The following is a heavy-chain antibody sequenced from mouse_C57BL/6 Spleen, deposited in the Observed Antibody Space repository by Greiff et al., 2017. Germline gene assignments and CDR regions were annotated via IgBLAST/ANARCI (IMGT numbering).Heavy chain of an antibody. V-gene: IGHV14-2*01. CDR3: APLDYDAHWYFDV. J-gene: IGHJ1*03. Sequence: EVQLKESGAELVKPGASVKLSCTASGFNIKDYYMHWVKQRTEQGLEWIGRIDPEDGATKYAPKFQGKATITADTSSNTAYLQLSSLTSEDTAVYYCAPLDYDAHWYFDVWGTGTTVTVSS. CDR2: IDPEDGAT. D-gene: IGHD2-4*01. CDR1: GFNIKDYY.